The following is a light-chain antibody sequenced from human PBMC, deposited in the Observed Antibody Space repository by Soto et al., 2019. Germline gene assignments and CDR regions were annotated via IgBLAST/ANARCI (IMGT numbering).Light chain of an antibody. CDR2: GAS. CDR1: QSISNNY. J-gene: IGKJ1*01. CDR3: QQYAASPRT. V-gene: IGKV3-20*01. Sequence: IVLTQSPGTLSLSPGERATLSCRASQSISNNYLAWYQQTPGQALRLLIYGASSRATGIPDRFSGSGSATDFTLTISRLEPEDFAVYYCQQYAASPRTFGQGTKVDI.